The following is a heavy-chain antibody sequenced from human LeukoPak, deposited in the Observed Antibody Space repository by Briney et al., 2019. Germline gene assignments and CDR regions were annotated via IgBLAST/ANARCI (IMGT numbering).Heavy chain of an antibody. CDR1: EVSISDYY. CDR3: TRGAGWLIDY. CDR2: FHNSGTS. D-gene: IGHD3-16*01. V-gene: IGHV4-59*01. Sequence: SETLSLTCTDSEVSISDYYRGWIRQPPGKGLEWIGYFHNSGTSTYNPSLKSRVTISADTSKNQFSLKLNSLTTADTAVYYCTRGAGWLIDYWGPGILVTVSS. J-gene: IGHJ4*02.